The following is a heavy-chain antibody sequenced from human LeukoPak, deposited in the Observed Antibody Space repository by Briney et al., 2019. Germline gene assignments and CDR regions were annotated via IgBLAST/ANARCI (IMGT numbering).Heavy chain of an antibody. CDR3: ARDRAGWYDDYYYYMDV. CDR2: INWNGGST. CDR1: GFTLDDFG. Sequence: GGSLRLSRAGSGFTLDDFGMSWVRQTPGKGLGWGSGINWNGGSTGNADSVKGRFTISRDNAKNSLYLQMNSLRAEDTALYYCARDRAGWYDDYYYYMDVWGKGATVTVSS. V-gene: IGHV3-20*04. D-gene: IGHD6-19*01. J-gene: IGHJ6*03.